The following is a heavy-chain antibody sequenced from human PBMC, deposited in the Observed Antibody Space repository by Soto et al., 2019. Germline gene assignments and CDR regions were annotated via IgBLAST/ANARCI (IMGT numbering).Heavy chain of an antibody. CDR1: GFTSTDAC. V-gene: IGHV3-15*01. Sequence: GGSLRLSCAASGFTSTDACLSWVRQAPGNGLECLSRVNDMTEGGPIDYAAPVKDRFIISRDDLKKTLYLQMNSLKREDPAVFYGATLSRDTLSGDYWGKGT. D-gene: IGHD6-25*01. CDR2: VNDMTEGGPI. J-gene: IGHJ4*02. CDR3: ATLSRDTLSGDY.